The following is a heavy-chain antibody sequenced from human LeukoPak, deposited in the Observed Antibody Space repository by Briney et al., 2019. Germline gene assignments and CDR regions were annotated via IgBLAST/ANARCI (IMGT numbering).Heavy chain of an antibody. CDR1: GFTFSSYA. V-gene: IGHV3-23*01. CDR3: AKAGGGLEYYFDY. Sequence: GGSLRLSCAASGFTFSSYAMSWVRQAPGKGLEWVSAISGSDSTYYADSVKGRFTISRDNSKNTLYLQMNSLRAEDTAIYYCAKAGGGLEYYFDYWGQGTLVTVSS. D-gene: IGHD3-3*01. J-gene: IGHJ4*02. CDR2: ISGSDST.